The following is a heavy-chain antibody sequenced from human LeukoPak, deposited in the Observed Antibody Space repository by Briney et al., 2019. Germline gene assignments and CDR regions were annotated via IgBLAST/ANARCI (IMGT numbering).Heavy chain of an antibody. D-gene: IGHD5-24*01. Sequence: GASVKVSCKASGYTFTGYYMHWVRQAPGQGLEWMGWINPNSGGTNYAQKFQGRVTMTTDTSTSTAYMELRSLRSDDTAVYYCARTMATITVADYWGQGTLVTVSS. J-gene: IGHJ4*02. CDR1: GYTFTGYY. CDR2: INPNSGGT. CDR3: ARTMATITVADY. V-gene: IGHV1-2*02.